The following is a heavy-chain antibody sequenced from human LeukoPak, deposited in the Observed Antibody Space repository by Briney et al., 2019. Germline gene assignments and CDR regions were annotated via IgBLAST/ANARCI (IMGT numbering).Heavy chain of an antibody. V-gene: IGHV1-69*06. CDR2: IIPIFGTA. D-gene: IGHD4-17*01. CDR1: GGTFSSYA. Sequence: GSSVKVSCKASGGTFSSYAISWVRQAPGQGLEWMGGIIPIFGTANYAQKFQGRVTITADKSTSTAYMELSSLRSEDTAVYYCARSATVTHRTNYYYYYYMDVWGKGTTVTISS. J-gene: IGHJ6*03. CDR3: ARSATVTHRTNYYYYYYMDV.